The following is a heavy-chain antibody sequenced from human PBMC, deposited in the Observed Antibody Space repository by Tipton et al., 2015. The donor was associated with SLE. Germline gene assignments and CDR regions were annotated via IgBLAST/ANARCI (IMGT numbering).Heavy chain of an antibody. Sequence: TLSLTCAVYGGSFSGYYWSWIRQPPGKGLEWIGEINHSGSTNYNPSLKSRVTISVDTSKNQFSLKLSSVTAADTAVYYCARGTVAHDYWGQGTLATVSS. D-gene: IGHD6-19*01. V-gene: IGHV4-34*01. CDR3: ARGTVAHDY. J-gene: IGHJ4*02. CDR2: INHSGST. CDR1: GGSFSGYY.